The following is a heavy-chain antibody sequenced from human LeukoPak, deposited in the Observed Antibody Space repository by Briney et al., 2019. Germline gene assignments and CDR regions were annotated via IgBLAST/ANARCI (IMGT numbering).Heavy chain of an antibody. CDR1: GFTFSSYA. CDR2: ISGSGGST. V-gene: IGHV3-23*01. Sequence: GGSLRVSSAASGFTFSSYAMSWVRQAPGKGLEWVSAISGSGGSTYYADSVKGRFTISRDNSKNTLYLQMNSLRAEDTAVYYCAKDGDIVLMVYGNFDYWGQGTLVTVSS. CDR3: AKDGDIVLMVYGNFDY. J-gene: IGHJ4*02. D-gene: IGHD2-8*01.